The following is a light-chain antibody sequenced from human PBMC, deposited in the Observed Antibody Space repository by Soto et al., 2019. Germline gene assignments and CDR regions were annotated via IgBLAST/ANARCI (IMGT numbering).Light chain of an antibody. V-gene: IGKV3-20*01. J-gene: IGKJ1*01. CDR2: GAS. CDR1: QSVSSSY. Sequence: SVLTQSTGTLSFSPGERATLSCRASQSVSSSYLAWYQQKPGQAPRLLIYGASSRATGIPDRFSGSGSGTDFTLTISRLEPEDFAVYYCQQYGSSPRTFGQGTKV. CDR3: QQYGSSPRT.